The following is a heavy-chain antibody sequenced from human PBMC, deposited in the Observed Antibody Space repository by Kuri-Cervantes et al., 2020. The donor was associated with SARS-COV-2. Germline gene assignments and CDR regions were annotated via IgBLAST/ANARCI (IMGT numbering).Heavy chain of an antibody. J-gene: IGHJ6*03. CDR2: IYYSGST. D-gene: IGHD2-15*01. CDR3: ASDKYIDYYYYMDV. CDR1: GGSISSYY. V-gene: IGHV4-59*01. Sequence: GSLRLSCTVSGGSISSYYWSWIRQPPGKGLEWIGYIYYSGSTNYNPSLKSRVTISVDTSKNQFSLKLSSVTAADTAVYYCASDKYIDYYYYMDVWGKGTTVTVSS.